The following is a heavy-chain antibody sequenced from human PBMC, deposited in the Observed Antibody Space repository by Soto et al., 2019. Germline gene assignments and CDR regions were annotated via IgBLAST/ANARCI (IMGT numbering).Heavy chain of an antibody. J-gene: IGHJ4*02. Sequence: EVQLVESGGGLVQPGGSLRLSCAASGFTFSSYSMNWVRQAPGKGLEWVSYISSSSSTIYYADSVKGRFTISRDNAKNSLYLQMNSLSVEDTAVYYCARDLGGWFSSSPLWGQGTLVTVSS. CDR3: ARDLGGWFSSSPL. V-gene: IGHV3-48*01. D-gene: IGHD6-19*01. CDR2: ISSSSSTI. CDR1: GFTFSSYS.